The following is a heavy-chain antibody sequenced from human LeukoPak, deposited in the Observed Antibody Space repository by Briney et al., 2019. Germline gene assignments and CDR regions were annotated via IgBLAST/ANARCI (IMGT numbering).Heavy chain of an antibody. CDR3: AKDKWDQGYYYYYYMDV. Sequence: GGSLRLSCAASGFTFSSYGMHWVRQAPGKGLEWVAVIWYDGSNKYYADSVKGRFTISRDNSKNTLYLQMNSLRAEDTAVYYCAKDKWDQGYYYYYYMDVWGKGTTVTVSS. D-gene: IGHD1-26*01. CDR2: IWYDGSNK. CDR1: GFTFSSYG. V-gene: IGHV3-33*06. J-gene: IGHJ6*03.